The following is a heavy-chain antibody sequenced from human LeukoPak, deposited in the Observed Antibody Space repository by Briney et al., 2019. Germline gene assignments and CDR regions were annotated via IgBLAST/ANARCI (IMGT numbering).Heavy chain of an antibody. Sequence: GGSLRLSCAASGFMFSTYTINWVRQAPGKGLEWVSSISSTSTYIYYGDSVKGRFTISRDNAKNSLYSQMNSLRVEDTAVYFCARAFGPMSIFDYWGQGTLVTVSS. V-gene: IGHV3-21*01. J-gene: IGHJ4*02. CDR3: ARAFGPMSIFDY. D-gene: IGHD3-3*02. CDR1: GFMFSTYT. CDR2: ISSTSTYI.